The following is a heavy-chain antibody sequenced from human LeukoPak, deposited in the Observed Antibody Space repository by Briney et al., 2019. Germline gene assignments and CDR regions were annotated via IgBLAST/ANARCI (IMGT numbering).Heavy chain of an antibody. CDR3: ARDRATYYYDSSGHDAFDI. CDR2: IYTSGST. Sequence: PSETLSLTCTVSGGSISSYYWSWIRQPPGKGLEWIGYIYTSGSTNYNPSLKSRVTMSVDTSKNQFSLKLSSVTAADTAVYYCARDRATYYYDSSGHDAFDIWGQGTMVTVSS. D-gene: IGHD3-22*01. V-gene: IGHV4-4*08. J-gene: IGHJ3*02. CDR1: GGSISSYY.